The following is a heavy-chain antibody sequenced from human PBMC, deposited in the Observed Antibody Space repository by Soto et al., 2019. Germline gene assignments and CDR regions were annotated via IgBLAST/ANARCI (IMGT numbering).Heavy chain of an antibody. D-gene: IGHD1-26*01. J-gene: IGHJ4*02. CDR3: ARVGTGPTDFDY. CDR1: GFTFSSYS. V-gene: IGHV3-21*01. CDR2: ISSSSSYI. Sequence: GGSLRLSCAASGFTFSSYSMNWVRQAPGKGLEWVSSISSSSSYIYYADSVKGRFTISRDNAKNSLYLQMNSLRAEDTAVYYCARVGTGPTDFDYWGQGTLVTVSS.